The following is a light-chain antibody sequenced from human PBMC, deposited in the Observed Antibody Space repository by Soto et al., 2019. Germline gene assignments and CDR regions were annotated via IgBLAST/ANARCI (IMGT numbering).Light chain of an antibody. CDR1: QSVSSY. Sequence: EIVLTQSPATLSLSPGERATLSCRASQSVSSYLAWYQQKPGQAPRLLIYDASNRATGIPARFSGSWSGPDFTLPSSSLEPEDFAVYYCQRRRNWLTFRGGTTVEIK. CDR2: DAS. V-gene: IGKV3-11*01. CDR3: QRRRNWLT. J-gene: IGKJ4*01.